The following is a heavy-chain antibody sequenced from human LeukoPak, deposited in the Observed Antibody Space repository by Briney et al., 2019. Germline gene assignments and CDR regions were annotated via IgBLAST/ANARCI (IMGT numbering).Heavy chain of an antibody. V-gene: IGHV3-23*01. CDR3: AKAPATGEGYYFYYMDV. J-gene: IGHJ6*03. D-gene: IGHD7-27*01. CDR2: VNGRGATT. Sequence: GGPLRLSCAASGFASGFTFSDYAVSWVPQAPGKGPEWVASVNGRGATTYYADSVRGRFTISRDNSKNTLYLQMISLGADDTAIYFCAKAPATGEGYYFYYMDVWGKGTTVTVSS. CDR1: GFTFSDYA.